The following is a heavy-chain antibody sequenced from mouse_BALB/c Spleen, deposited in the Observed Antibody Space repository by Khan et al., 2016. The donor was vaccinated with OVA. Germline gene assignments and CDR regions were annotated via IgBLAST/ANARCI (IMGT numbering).Heavy chain of an antibody. J-gene: IGHJ4*01. CDR1: GFTLSSFG. CDR2: ISSGSNTI. CDR3: RRRRIDDGYYGGGMDY. Sequence: EVELVESGGGLVQPGGSRKLSCAASGFTLSSFGMHWVRQAPEQGLEWVAYISSGSNTINYADTVKGRFTISRDNSQNPLFLQMTSLRSEDTAMYNCRRRRIDDGYYGGGMDYWGQGTSVTVPS. D-gene: IGHD2-3*01. V-gene: IGHV5-17*02.